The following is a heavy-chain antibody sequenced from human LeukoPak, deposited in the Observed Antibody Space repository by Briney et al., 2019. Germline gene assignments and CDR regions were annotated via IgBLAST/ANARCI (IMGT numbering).Heavy chain of an antibody. CDR1: GGSTSPYY. D-gene: IGHD5-12*01. J-gene: IGHJ6*02. CDR3: AIDSPWLDV. Sequence: SETLSLTCTVSGGSTSPYYWCWIRQPPGKGLEWIGYIYYSGSTNYNPSLKSRVTISVDTSKNQFSLKLSSVTAADTALYYCAIDSPWLDVWGQGTTVTVSS. V-gene: IGHV4-59*01. CDR2: IYYSGST.